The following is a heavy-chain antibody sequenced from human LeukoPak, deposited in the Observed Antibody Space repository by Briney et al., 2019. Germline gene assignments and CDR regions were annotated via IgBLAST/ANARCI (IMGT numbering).Heavy chain of an antibody. D-gene: IGHD4-17*01. CDR1: GFTFSSYA. J-gene: IGHJ4*02. CDR3: ARVYDYGDFYYFDY. V-gene: IGHV3-30*04. CDR2: ISYDGSNK. Sequence: GGSLRLSCAASGFTFSSYAMHWVRQAPGKGLEWVAVISYDGSNKYCADSVKGRFTISRDNSKNTLYLQMNSLRAEDTAVYYCARVYDYGDFYYFDYWGQGTLVTVSS.